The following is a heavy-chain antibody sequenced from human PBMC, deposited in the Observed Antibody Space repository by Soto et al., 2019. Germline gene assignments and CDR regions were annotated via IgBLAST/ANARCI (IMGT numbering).Heavy chain of an antibody. D-gene: IGHD6-13*01. CDR3: ARESRSAAGTVEY. CDR1: GASISNYY. V-gene: IGHV4-4*07. Sequence: QVQLQESGPGLVKPSETLSLTCTVSGASISNYYWSWIRQPAGKGLEWIGRIYASGNTNYNPSLKSRVTMSVDTSKNQFSLNLKSVTAADTAVYYCARESRSAAGTVEYWGQGTLVTVSS. CDR2: IYASGNT. J-gene: IGHJ4*02.